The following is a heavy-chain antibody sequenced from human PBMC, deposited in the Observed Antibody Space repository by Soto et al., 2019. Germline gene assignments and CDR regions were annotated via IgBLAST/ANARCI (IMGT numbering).Heavy chain of an antibody. CDR2: ISYDGSNK. Sequence: QVQLVESGGGVVQTGRSLRLSCAASGFTFSSYAMHWVRQAPGKGLEWVAVISYDGSNKYYADSVKGRFTISRDNSKNTLYLQMNSLRAEDTAVYYCARNNWFDPWGQGTLVTVSS. J-gene: IGHJ5*02. CDR3: ARNNWFDP. V-gene: IGHV3-30-3*01. CDR1: GFTFSSYA.